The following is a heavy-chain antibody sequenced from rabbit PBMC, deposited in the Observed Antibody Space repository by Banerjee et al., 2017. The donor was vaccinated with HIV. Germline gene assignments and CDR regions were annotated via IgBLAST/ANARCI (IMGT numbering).Heavy chain of an antibody. CDR2: IYAGSSGST. V-gene: IGHV1S45*01. D-gene: IGHD8-1*01. CDR3: ARDLSGSSYYTPYYYGMDL. Sequence: QEQLVESGGGLVQPGGSLTLTCTASGFSFSSSYYMCWVRQAPGKGLEWIACIYAGSSGSTYYASWAKGRFTISKTSSTTVTLQMTSLTAADTATYFCARDLSGSSYYTPYYYGMDLWGQGTLVTVS. CDR1: GFSFSSSYY. J-gene: IGHJ6*01.